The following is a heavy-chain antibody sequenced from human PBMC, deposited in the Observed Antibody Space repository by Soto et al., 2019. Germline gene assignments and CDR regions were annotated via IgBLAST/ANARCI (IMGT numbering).Heavy chain of an antibody. CDR1: GFTFSDYY. V-gene: IGHV3-11*01. J-gene: IGHJ6*03. CDR2: ISSSGSTI. D-gene: IGHD6-6*01. Sequence: QVQLVESGGGLVKPGGSLRLSCAASGFTFSDYYMSWIRQAPGKGLEWVSYISSSGSTIYYADSVKGRFTNSRDNAKNSLYLQMNSLRAEDTAVYYCAREEASSSPYYYYYYMDVWGKGTTVTVSS. CDR3: AREEASSSPYYYYYYMDV.